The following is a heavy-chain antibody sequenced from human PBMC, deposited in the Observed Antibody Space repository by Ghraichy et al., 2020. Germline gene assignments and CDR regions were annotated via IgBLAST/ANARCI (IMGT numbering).Heavy chain of an antibody. J-gene: IGHJ4*02. D-gene: IGHD4-17*01. Sequence: GGSLRLSCAASGFTYNKYGMSWVRQAPGRGLEWVSTISGSGGKTYYADSVKGRFTISRDNSRNMLYLQMNSLRAEDTALYYCAKEQPDYGDYEIDCWGQGSLVT. CDR1: GFTYNKYG. CDR2: ISGSGGKT. V-gene: IGHV3-23*01. CDR3: AKEQPDYGDYEIDC.